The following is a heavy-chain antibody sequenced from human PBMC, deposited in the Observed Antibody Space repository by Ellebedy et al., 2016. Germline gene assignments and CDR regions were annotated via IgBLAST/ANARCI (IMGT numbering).Heavy chain of an antibody. V-gene: IGHV4-4*07. Sequence: SETLSLTCTVSGDSISSYYWSWIRQPAGKALEWIGRVYTSENTNYNPSLKSRVTMSIDTSKSQFSLRLTSVTAADTAVYYCAKWNGGWYAFEVWGQGTMVTVSS. CDR3: AKWNGGWYAFEV. J-gene: IGHJ3*01. CDR2: VYTSENT. D-gene: IGHD6-19*01. CDR1: GDSISSYY.